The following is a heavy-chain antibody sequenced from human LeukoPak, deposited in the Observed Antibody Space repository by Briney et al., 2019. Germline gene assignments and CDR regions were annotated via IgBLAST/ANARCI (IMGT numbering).Heavy chain of an antibody. V-gene: IGHV4-59*01. D-gene: IGHD2-2*01. CDR3: ARERNTMPGFDP. CDR2: IYYRGST. Sequence: SETLSLTCTVSGGSISSYYWSWIRQPPGKGLEWIGYIYYRGSTNYNPSLKSRVTISVDTSKNQFSLKLSSVTAADTAVCYCARERNTMPGFDPWGQGTLVTVSS. CDR1: GGSISSYY. J-gene: IGHJ5*02.